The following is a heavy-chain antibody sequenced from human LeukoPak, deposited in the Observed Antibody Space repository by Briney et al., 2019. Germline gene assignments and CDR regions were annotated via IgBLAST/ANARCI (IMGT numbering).Heavy chain of an antibody. D-gene: IGHD2-8*01. Sequence: HPGGSLRLSCAASGFTFSSYAMSWVRQAPGKGLEGVSAISGSGGSTYYADSVKGRFTISRDNSKNTLYLQMNSLRAEDTAVYYCATRDKMVYAIRSFDYWGQGTLVTVSS. CDR3: ATRDKMVYAIRSFDY. J-gene: IGHJ4*02. V-gene: IGHV3-23*01. CDR1: GFTFSSYA. CDR2: ISGSGGST.